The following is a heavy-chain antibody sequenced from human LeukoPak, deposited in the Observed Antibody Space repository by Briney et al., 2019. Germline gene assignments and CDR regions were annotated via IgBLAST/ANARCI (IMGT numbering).Heavy chain of an antibody. J-gene: IGHJ6*02. D-gene: IGHD2/OR15-2a*01. V-gene: IGHV3-21*01. Sequence: PGGSLRLSCLASGFSFNSYTMNWVREAPGQGLEWVSTISPVSSYTWYAESVKGRFTISRDNPKNSLYLQMDSLRAEDTAVYYCVRDVSRRIGMDVWGQGTTVTVSS. CDR3: VRDVSRRIGMDV. CDR1: GFSFNSYT. CDR2: ISPVSSYT.